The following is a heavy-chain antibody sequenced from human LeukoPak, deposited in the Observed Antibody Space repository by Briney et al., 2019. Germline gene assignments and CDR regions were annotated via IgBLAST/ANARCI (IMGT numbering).Heavy chain of an antibody. V-gene: IGHV3-21*01. CDR3: AKKMDDAFDI. Sequence: PGGSLRLSRAASGFTFSSYIMNWVRQAPGKGLEWVSFISSSSAYISYADSVKGRFTISRDNAKNSLYLQMNNLRAEDTAVYYCAKKMDDAFDIWGQGTMVTVSS. CDR2: ISSSSAYI. CDR1: GFTFSSYI. D-gene: IGHD5-24*01. J-gene: IGHJ3*02.